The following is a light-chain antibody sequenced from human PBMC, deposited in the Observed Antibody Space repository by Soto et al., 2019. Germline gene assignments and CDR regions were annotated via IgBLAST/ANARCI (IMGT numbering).Light chain of an antibody. Sequence: SYELTQPPTMSVAPGQTARVTCGGYNMGSKSVHWYQQRPGQAHVLVVYDDRDPPSAIPERFCGSNSGNTATLTISRVAAEDEAEYYCQVWDCGTDHYVFRTGTKVTVL. CDR2: DDR. V-gene: IGLV3-21*02. CDR3: QVWDCGTDHYV. CDR1: NMGSKS. J-gene: IGLJ1*01.